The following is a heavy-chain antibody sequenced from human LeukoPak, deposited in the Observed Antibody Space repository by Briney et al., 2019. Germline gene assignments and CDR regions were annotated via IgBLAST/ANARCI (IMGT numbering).Heavy chain of an antibody. CDR2: IYSGGST. V-gene: IGHV3-53*01. CDR3: ARDRAGGGFDY. J-gene: IGHJ4*02. Sequence: GGSLRLSCAASGFTVSSNYMSWVCQAPGKGLEWVSVIYSGGSTYYADFVKGRFTISRDNSKNTLYLQMNSLRAEDTAVYYCARDRAGGGFDYWGQGTLVTVSS. D-gene: IGHD3-10*01. CDR1: GFTVSSNY.